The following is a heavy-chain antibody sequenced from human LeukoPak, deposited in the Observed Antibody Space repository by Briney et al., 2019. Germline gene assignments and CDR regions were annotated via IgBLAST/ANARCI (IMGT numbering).Heavy chain of an antibody. J-gene: IGHJ3*02. CDR2: FSSTTGIT. CDR1: GFTVSSNY. Sequence: PGGSLRLSCAASGFTVSSNYMSWVRQAPGRGMECVASFSSTTGITYYADSVKGRFTISRDNSKNTLYLQMNSLRAEDTAIYFCAKENTPFGSLVNNRVGGAFDIWGQGTRVTVSS. V-gene: IGHV3-23*01. CDR3: AKENTPFGSLVNNRVGGAFDI. D-gene: IGHD1-26*01.